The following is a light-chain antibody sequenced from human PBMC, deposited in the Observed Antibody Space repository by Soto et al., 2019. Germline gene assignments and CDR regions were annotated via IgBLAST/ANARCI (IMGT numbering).Light chain of an antibody. Sequence: EIVLTQSPGTLSLSPGERATLSCRASQSVSSSYLAWYQQKPGQAPRLLIYGGSSRATGIPDRFSGSGSGTDFTLTISRLEPEDFAVYYCQQRTFGQGTKVEIK. CDR2: GGS. CDR3: QQRT. J-gene: IGKJ1*01. CDR1: QSVSSSY. V-gene: IGKV3-20*01.